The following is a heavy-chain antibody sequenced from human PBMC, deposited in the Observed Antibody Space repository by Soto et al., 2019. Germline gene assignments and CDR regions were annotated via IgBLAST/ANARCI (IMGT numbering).Heavy chain of an antibody. CDR1: GYTFTSYG. V-gene: IGHV1-18*01. CDR3: ARDLDIVVVVAATNAYYYMDV. D-gene: IGHD2-15*01. J-gene: IGHJ6*03. Sequence: QVPLVQSGAEVKKPGASVKVSCKASGYTFTSYGISWVRQAPGQGLEWMGWISAYNGNTNYAQKLQGRVTMTTDTATSTAYMELRRLRSDDTAVYYCARDLDIVVVVAATNAYYYMDVWGKGTTVTVSS. CDR2: ISAYNGNT.